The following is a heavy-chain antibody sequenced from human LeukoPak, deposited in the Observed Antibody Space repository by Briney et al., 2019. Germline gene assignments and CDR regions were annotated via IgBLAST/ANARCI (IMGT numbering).Heavy chain of an antibody. V-gene: IGHV3-48*01. CDR1: GFTFSSYY. J-gene: IGHJ3*02. CDR2: ISSSGSNI. CDR3: ARDHASSKDAFDI. Sequence: GGSLRLSCAASGFTFSSYYMSWVRQAPGKGLEWVSYISSSGSNIYYADSVKGRFTISRDNAKNSLYLQMNSLRAEDTAVYYCARDHASSKDAFDIWGQGTMVTVSS.